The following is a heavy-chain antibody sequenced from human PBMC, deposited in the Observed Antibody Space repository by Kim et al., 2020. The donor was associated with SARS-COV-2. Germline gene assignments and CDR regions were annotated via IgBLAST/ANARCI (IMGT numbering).Heavy chain of an antibody. V-gene: IGHV4-34*01. D-gene: IGHD2-2*01. CDR1: GGSFSGYY. Sequence: SETLSLTCAVYGGSFSGYYWSWIRQPPGKGLEWIGEINHSGSTNYNPSLKSRVTISVDTSKNQFSLKLSSVTAADTAVYYCARGPLIVVVPSGAGTPSNCYYYYGMDVWGQGTTVTVSS. J-gene: IGHJ6*02. CDR3: ARGPLIVVVPSGAGTPSNCYYYYGMDV. CDR2: INHSGST.